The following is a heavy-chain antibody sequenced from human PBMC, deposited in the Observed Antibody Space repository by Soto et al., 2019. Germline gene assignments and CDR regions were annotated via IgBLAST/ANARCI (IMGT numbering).Heavy chain of an antibody. D-gene: IGHD1-26*01. J-gene: IGHJ4*02. V-gene: IGHV3-30-3*01. CDR3: ARTPDGGELGGFDY. CDR2: ISYDGSNK. Sequence: QVQLVESGGGVVQPGRSLRLSCAASGFTFSSYAMHWVRQAPGKGLEWGAVISYDGSNKYYADSVKGRFTISRDNSKNTLYLQMNSLRAEDTAVYYCARTPDGGELGGFDYWGQGTLVTVSS. CDR1: GFTFSSYA.